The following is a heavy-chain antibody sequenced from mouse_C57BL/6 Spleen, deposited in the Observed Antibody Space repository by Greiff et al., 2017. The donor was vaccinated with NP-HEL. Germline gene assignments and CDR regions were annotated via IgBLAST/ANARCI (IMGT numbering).Heavy chain of an antibody. CDR3: ARSTLGRVFAY. J-gene: IGHJ3*01. Sequence: QVQLQQPGAELVKPGASVKLSCKASGYTFTSYWMHWVKQRPGQGLEWIGMIHPNSGSTNYNEKFKSKATLTVDKSSSTAYMQLSSLTSEDSAVYYCARSTLGRVFAYWGQGTLVTVSA. V-gene: IGHV1-64*01. D-gene: IGHD4-1*01. CDR2: IHPNSGST. CDR1: GYTFTSYW.